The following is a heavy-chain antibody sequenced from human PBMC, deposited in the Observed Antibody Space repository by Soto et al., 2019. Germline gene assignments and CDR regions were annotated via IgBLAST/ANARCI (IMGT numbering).Heavy chain of an antibody. D-gene: IGHD1-1*01. CDR2: IYGNDAK. Sequence: QITLKESGPTLVKPTQTLTLTCTFSGFSLTTNTVAVGWIRQPPGKALEWLAIIYGNDAKFYSPSLKSGLTITKDTSTNQMVLTMTNMDPVDTATYYCARRYDPYYFDYWGQGTLVTVSS. V-gene: IGHV2-5*01. CDR3: ARRYDPYYFDY. J-gene: IGHJ4*02. CDR1: GFSLTTNTVA.